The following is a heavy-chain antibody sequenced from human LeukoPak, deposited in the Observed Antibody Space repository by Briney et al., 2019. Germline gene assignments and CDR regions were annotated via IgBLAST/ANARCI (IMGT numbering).Heavy chain of an antibody. V-gene: IGHV3-15*01. CDR3: STDAVHSYPF. CDR1: GFTFSDYN. J-gene: IGHJ4*02. D-gene: IGHD5-18*01. Sequence: KSGGSLRLSCAASGFTFSDYNMRWIRQAPGKGLEWVGLIKSKTNGETRDYAAPVKGRFTISRDDSKNTLYLQMNSLKTEDTAVYYCSTDAVHSYPFWGQGTLVTVSS. CDR2: IKSKTNGETR.